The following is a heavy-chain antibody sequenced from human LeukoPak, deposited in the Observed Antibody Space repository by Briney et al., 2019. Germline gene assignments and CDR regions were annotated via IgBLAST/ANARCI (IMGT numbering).Heavy chain of an antibody. CDR3: ARAPNGSGWTWDY. V-gene: IGHV4-59*01. CDR2: IYYSGST. D-gene: IGHD6-19*01. CDR1: GGSISSYY. J-gene: IGHJ4*02. Sequence: PSETLSLTCTVSGGSISSYYWSWIRQPPGKGLEWIGYIYYSGSTNYNPSLKSRVTISVDTSKNQFSLKLSSVTAADTAVYYCARAPNGSGWTWDYWGPGTLVTVSS.